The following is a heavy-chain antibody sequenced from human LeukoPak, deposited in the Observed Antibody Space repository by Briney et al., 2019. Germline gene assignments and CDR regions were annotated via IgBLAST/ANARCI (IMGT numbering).Heavy chain of an antibody. CDR2: INPSGDST. CDR1: GYTFTSYY. CDR3: ARMGQNYGSGSYYTVNWFDP. D-gene: IGHD3-10*01. V-gene: IGHV1-46*01. Sequence: ASVKVSCKASGYTFTSYYMHWVRQAPGQVLEWMGIINPSGDSTSYAQKFQGRVTMTRDMSTSTVYMELSSLRSEDTAVYYCARMGQNYGSGSYYTVNWFDPWGQGTLVTVSS. J-gene: IGHJ5*02.